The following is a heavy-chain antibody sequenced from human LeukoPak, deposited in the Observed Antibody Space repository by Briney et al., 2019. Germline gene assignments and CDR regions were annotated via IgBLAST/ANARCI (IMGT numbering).Heavy chain of an antibody. CDR3: ARGDFHGWFDP. CDR1: GHTFTGYY. CDR2: INPNGGRT. V-gene: IGHV1-46*01. D-gene: IGHD3-3*01. Sequence: ASVKVSCKASGHTFTGYYMHWVRQAPGQGLEWMGIINPNGGRTTYAQNFQGRVTMTRDMSTSTVYMQLSSLRSEDTALYYCARGDFHGWFDPWGQGSLVTVSS. J-gene: IGHJ5*02.